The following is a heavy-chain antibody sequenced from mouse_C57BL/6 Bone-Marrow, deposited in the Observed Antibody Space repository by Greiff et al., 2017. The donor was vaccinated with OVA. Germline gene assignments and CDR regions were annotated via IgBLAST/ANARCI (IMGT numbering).Heavy chain of an antibody. CDR2: IGPGSGST. V-gene: IGHV1-77*01. CDR1: GYTFTDYY. Sequence: VQLQQSGAELVKPGASVKISCKASGYTFTDYYINWVKQRPGQGLEWIGKIGPGSGSTYYNEKFKGKATLTADKSSSTDYMQLSSLTSEDSAVYFCARSEVYDYWYFDVWGTGTTVTVSS. J-gene: IGHJ1*03. CDR3: ARSEVYDYWYFDV. D-gene: IGHD2-3*01.